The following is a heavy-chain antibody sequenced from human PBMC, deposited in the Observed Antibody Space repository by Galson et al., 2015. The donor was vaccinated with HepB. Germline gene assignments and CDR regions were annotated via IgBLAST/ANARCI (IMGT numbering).Heavy chain of an antibody. CDR2: TYWDDDK. V-gene: IGHV2-5*02. J-gene: IGHJ4*02. CDR3: ARRLLSGYYFEY. Sequence: ALVKPTQTLTLTCTFSGFSLTTNGVGVGWIRQPPGKALEWLGLTYWDDDKRYSPSLKNRLTITKDTSKNQVVLTMTNMDPVDTATYYCARRLLSGYYFEYWGQGTLATVSS. D-gene: IGHD5-12*01. CDR1: GFSLTTNGVG.